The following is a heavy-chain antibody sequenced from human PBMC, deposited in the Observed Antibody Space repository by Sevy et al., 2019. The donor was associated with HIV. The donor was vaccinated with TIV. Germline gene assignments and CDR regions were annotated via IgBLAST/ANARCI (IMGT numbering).Heavy chain of an antibody. D-gene: IGHD6-19*01. Sequence: GGSLRLSCAASEFDFYTYSMCWVRQAPGKGLEWVSFINGNSGYIYYADSVKGRVTTSRDNANKLLHLEMNSLRVEDTAVYYCTRDRVGGIGFDSWGQGTLVTVSS. J-gene: IGHJ4*02. V-gene: IGHV3-21*01. CDR1: EFDFYTYS. CDR2: INGNSGYI. CDR3: TRDRVGGIGFDS.